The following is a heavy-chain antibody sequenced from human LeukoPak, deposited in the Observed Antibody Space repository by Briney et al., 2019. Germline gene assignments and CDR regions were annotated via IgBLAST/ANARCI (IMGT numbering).Heavy chain of an antibody. CDR1: GFTFDDYA. J-gene: IGHJ4*02. CDR2: ISGDGGST. Sequence: PGGSLRLSWGASGFTFDDYAMHWVRQAPGKGLEWVSLISGDGGSTYYANSVKSRFTISRDNSKNSLYLQMNSLRTEDTALYYCAKVIRSGRELLDYWGQGTLVTVA. CDR3: AKVIRSGRELLDY. D-gene: IGHD1-26*01. V-gene: IGHV3-43*02.